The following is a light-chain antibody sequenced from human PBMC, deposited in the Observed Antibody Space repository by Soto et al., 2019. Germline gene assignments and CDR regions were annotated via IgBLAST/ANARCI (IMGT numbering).Light chain of an antibody. CDR1: SSDVGSYNL. J-gene: IGLJ1*01. V-gene: IGLV2-23*01. Sequence: QSALTQPASVSGSPGQSITISCTCTSSDVGSYNLVSWYQQHPGKAPKLMIYEGSKRPSGVSNRFSGSKSGNTASLTISGLQAEDEADYYCCSYAGSSTWVFGTGTKVTVL. CDR2: EGS. CDR3: CSYAGSSTWV.